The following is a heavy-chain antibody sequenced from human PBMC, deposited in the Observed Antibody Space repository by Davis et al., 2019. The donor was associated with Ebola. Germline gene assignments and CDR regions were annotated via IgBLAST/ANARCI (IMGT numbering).Heavy chain of an antibody. CDR3: ARVSSRDGYNPGLHAFDI. D-gene: IGHD5-24*01. V-gene: IGHV1-18*04. Sequence: ASVKVSCKASGYTFTSYGISWVRQAPGQGLEWMGWISAYNGNTNYAQKLQGRVTMTTDTSTSTAYMELRSLRSEDTAVYYCARVSSRDGYNPGLHAFDIWGQGTMVTVSS. CDR2: ISAYNGNT. CDR1: GYTFTSYG. J-gene: IGHJ3*02.